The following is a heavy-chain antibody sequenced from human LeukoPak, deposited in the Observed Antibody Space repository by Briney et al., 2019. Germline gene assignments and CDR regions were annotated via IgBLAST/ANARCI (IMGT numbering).Heavy chain of an antibody. CDR3: ARGNYYDSSASYYFDY. J-gene: IGHJ4*02. Sequence: SETLSLTCAVYGGSISSYYWSWIRQPPGKGLEWIGYIYYSGSTNYNPSLKSRVTISVDTSKNQFSLKLSSVTAADTAVYYCARGNYYDSSASYYFDYWGQGTLVTVSS. CDR2: IYYSGST. V-gene: IGHV4-59*01. D-gene: IGHD3-22*01. CDR1: GGSISSYY.